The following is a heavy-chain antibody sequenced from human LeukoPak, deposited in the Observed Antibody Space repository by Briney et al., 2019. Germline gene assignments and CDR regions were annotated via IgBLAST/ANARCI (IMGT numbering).Heavy chain of an antibody. CDR2: IIPIFGTA. CDR1: GGTFSIYA. V-gene: IGHV1-69*05. CDR3: ARAKSHYYYYYMDV. Sequence: SVRVSCTASGGTFSIYAISWVRQAPGQGLEWMGGIIPIFGTANYAQKFQGRVTITTDESTSTAYMELSSLRSEDTAVYYCARAKSHYYYYYMDVWGKGTTVTVSS. J-gene: IGHJ6*03.